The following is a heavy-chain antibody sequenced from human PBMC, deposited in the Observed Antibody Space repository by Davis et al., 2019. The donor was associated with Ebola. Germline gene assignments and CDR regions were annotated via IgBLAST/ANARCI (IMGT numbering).Heavy chain of an antibody. D-gene: IGHD6-13*01. Sequence: PGGSLRLSCAASGFTFSSYGMHWVRQAPGKGLEWVAVISYDGSNKYYADSVKGRFTISRDNSKNTLYLQMNSLRAEDTAVYYCARPYSSSWYPSEYFQHWGQGTLVTVSS. CDR3: ARPYSSSWYPSEYFQH. CDR1: GFTFSSYG. CDR2: ISYDGSNK. V-gene: IGHV3-30*03. J-gene: IGHJ1*01.